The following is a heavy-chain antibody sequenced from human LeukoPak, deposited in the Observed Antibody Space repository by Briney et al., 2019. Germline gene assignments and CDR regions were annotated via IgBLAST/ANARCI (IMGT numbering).Heavy chain of an antibody. CDR3: ARDGCTNGVCA. V-gene: IGHV3-23*01. J-gene: IGHJ4*02. D-gene: IGHD2-8*01. CDR2: ISGGGGYT. CDR1: GFTFSSYA. Sequence: PGGSLRLSCAASGFTFSSYAMTWVRQAPGKGLEWVSAISGGGGYTHYADAVKGRFTISRDNSKNTLYLQMNSLRAEDTAVYYCARDGCTNGVCAWGQGTLVTVSS.